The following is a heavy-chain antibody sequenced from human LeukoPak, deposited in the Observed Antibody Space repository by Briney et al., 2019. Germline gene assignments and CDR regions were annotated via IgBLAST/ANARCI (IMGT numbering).Heavy chain of an antibody. V-gene: IGHV4-34*01. J-gene: IGHJ4*02. D-gene: IGHD3-22*01. CDR2: INHSGST. CDR1: GGSFSGYY. Sequence: PTETLSLTCAVYGGSFSGYYWSWIRQPPGKGLEWIGEINHSGSTNYNPSLKSRVTISVDTSKNQFSLKLSSVTAADTAMYYCASLYDSSGRNRFDYWGQGTLVTVSS. CDR3: ASLYDSSGRNRFDY.